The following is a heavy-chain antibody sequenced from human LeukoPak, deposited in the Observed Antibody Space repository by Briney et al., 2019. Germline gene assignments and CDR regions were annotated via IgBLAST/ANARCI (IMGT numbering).Heavy chain of an antibody. J-gene: IGHJ5*02. CDR1: GHTFTSYD. V-gene: IGHV1-8*01. CDR2: MNPNSGNT. CDR3: ARDMSSGWRMNWFDP. D-gene: IGHD6-19*01. Sequence: ASVKVSCKASGHTFTSYDINWVRQATGQGLEWMGWMNPNSGNTGYAQKFQGRVTMTRNTSISTAYMELSSLRSEDTAVYYCARDMSSGWRMNWFDPWGQGTLVTVSS.